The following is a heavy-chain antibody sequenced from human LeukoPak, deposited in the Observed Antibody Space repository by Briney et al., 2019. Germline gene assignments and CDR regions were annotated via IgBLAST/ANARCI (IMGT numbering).Heavy chain of an antibody. Sequence: ASVKVSCKASGYSFTGYGFTWVRRAPGQGLEWMGWVSAYDGSTNYAQKIRGRVTMTTDASKNTVYMELRSLRFDDTAVYYCARGGRGGMDVWGQGTTVTVSS. CDR2: VSAYDGST. V-gene: IGHV1-18*01. J-gene: IGHJ6*02. CDR3: ARGGRGGMDV. D-gene: IGHD3-10*01. CDR1: GYSFTGYG.